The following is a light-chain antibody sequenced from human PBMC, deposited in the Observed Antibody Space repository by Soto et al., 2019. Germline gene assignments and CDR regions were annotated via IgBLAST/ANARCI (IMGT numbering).Light chain of an antibody. Sequence: IQMTQSPFYLSAYVGDTVNITCRASQNIGNFFNWYQQKPGGTPKILISGAATLDPAAPPRFSGRGSGTEFSLTITGLQSDDFATDYCQQAFSSFWTFGPGTRVE. J-gene: IGKJ1*01. V-gene: IGKV1-39*01. CDR2: GAA. CDR3: QQAFSSFWT. CDR1: QNIGNF.